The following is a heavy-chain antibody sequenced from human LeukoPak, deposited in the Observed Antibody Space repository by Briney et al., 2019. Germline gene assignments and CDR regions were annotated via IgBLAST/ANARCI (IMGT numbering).Heavy chain of an antibody. D-gene: IGHD2-2*01. V-gene: IGHV4-38-2*02. Sequence: PSETLSLTCTVSGYSISSGYYWGWIRQPPGKGLEWIGSMYHTGSTYYNPSLKSRVTISVDTSKNQFSLKLSSVTAADTAVYYRARVGGYCSSTSCLPFDNWGQGTLVTVSS. CDR1: GYSISSGYY. CDR2: MYHTGST. CDR3: ARVGGYCSSTSCLPFDN. J-gene: IGHJ4*02.